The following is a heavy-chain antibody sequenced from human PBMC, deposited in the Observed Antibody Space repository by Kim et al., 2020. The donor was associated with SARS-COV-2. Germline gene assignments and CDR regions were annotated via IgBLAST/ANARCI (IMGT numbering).Heavy chain of an antibody. CDR3: AKGHSGGGIVVVPAAQFDP. V-gene: IGHV3-30*18. CDR1: GFTFSSYG. CDR2: ISYDGSNK. Sequence: GGSLRLSCAASGFTFSSYGMHWVRQAPGKGLEWVAVISYDGSNKYYADSVKGRFTISRDNSKNTLYLQMNSLRAEDTAVYYCAKGHSGGGIVVVPAAQFDPWGQGTLVTVSS. D-gene: IGHD2-2*01. J-gene: IGHJ5*02.